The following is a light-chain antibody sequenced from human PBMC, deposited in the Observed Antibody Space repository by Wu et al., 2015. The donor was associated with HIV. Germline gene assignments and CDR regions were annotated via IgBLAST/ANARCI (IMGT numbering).Light chain of an antibody. Sequence: EIVLTQFPGTLSLSPGESATLSCRASQTVSDMYVAWYQQKTGQAPRLLIYGTSSRATGIGDRFSGSGSGTDFTLTISRLEPEDFAVYYCKLYGSSPYTFGQGTKLEIK. J-gene: IGKJ2*01. CDR1: QTVSDMY. V-gene: IGKV3-20*01. CDR2: GTS. CDR3: KLYGSSPYT.